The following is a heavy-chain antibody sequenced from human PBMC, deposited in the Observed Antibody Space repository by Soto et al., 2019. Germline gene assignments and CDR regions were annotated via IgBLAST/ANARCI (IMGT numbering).Heavy chain of an antibody. J-gene: IGHJ6*02. V-gene: IGHV3-30-3*01. CDR1: GFTFSSYA. CDR3: AREWELNYYYGMDV. Sequence: QVQLVESGGGVVQPGRSLRLSCAASGFTFSSYAMHWVRQAPGKGLEWVAVISYDGSNKYYADSVKGRFTISRDNSKNTLYLQMNSLRAEDTAVYYCAREWELNYYYGMDVCGQGTTVTVSS. D-gene: IGHD1-26*01. CDR2: ISYDGSNK.